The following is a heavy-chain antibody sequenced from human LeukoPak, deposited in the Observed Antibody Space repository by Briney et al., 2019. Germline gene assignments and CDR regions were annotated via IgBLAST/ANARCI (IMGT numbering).Heavy chain of an antibody. D-gene: IGHD6-13*01. CDR1: GFTFSSYA. CDR2: IWYDGSNE. Sequence: GGSLRLSCAASGFTFSSYAMSWVRQASGKGLEWVAVIWYDGSNEDYVDSVKGRFTISRDNSKNTLYLQMNGLRAEDTAVYYCARELAAWGQGTLVTVSS. CDR3: ARELAA. V-gene: IGHV3-33*08. J-gene: IGHJ4*02.